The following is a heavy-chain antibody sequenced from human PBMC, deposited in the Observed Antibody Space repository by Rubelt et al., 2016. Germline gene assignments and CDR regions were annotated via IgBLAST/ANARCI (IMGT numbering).Heavy chain of an antibody. CDR3: ARIDCSSTSCYFVDP. D-gene: IGHD2-2*01. CDR1: GGSFSGYY. Sequence: QVQLQQWGTGLLKPSETLSLTCAVHGGSFSGYYWSWIRQPPGKGLEWIGKINHSGSTNYNPSLKSRVTMSVDTSKNQFSRKLSSVTAADTAVYYGARIDCSSTSCYFVDPWGQGTLVTVSS. CDR2: INHSGST. V-gene: IGHV4-34*01. J-gene: IGHJ5*02.